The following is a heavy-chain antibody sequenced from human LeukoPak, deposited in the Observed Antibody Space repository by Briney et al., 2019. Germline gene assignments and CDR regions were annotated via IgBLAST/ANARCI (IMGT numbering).Heavy chain of an antibody. CDR1: GFTFSTYW. CDR3: VRDSAGNDY. J-gene: IGHJ4*02. V-gene: IGHV3-7*01. CDR2: IKQDGSEK. Sequence: PGGSLRLSCEASGFTFSTYWMSWVRQAPGKGLEWVANIKQDGSEKYYVDSVKGRFTISRDNAKNSLYLQMNSLRAEDTAMYYCVRDSAGNDYWGQGTLVTVSS. D-gene: IGHD6-13*01.